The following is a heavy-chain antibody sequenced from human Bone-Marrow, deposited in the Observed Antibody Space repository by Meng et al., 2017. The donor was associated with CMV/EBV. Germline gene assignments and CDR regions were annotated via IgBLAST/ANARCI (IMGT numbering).Heavy chain of an antibody. CDR2: IYYSGST. J-gene: IGHJ3*01. Sequence: SETLFLTCTVSGGSISSSSYYWGWIRQPPGKGLEWIGSIYYSGSTYYNPSLKSRVTISVDTSKNQFSLKLSSVTAADTAVYYCAIVPAAIPGVWGQGTMVTVSS. CDR1: GGSISSSSYY. CDR3: AIVPAAIPGV. V-gene: IGHV4-39*01. D-gene: IGHD2-2*02.